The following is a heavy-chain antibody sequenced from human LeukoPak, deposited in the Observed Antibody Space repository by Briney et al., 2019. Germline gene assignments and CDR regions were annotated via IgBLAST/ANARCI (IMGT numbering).Heavy chain of an antibody. Sequence: GGSLRLSCAASGFTFGTHAMTWVRQAPGKGLEWVSGMSGSGDTTYYADSVKGRFTISRDNSKNTLFLQMNSLRAEDTAVYYCAKLAGISGWYVYYFDYWGQGTLVTVS. V-gene: IGHV3-23*01. D-gene: IGHD6-19*01. CDR2: MSGSGDTT. J-gene: IGHJ4*02. CDR1: GFTFGTHA. CDR3: AKLAGISGWYVYYFDY.